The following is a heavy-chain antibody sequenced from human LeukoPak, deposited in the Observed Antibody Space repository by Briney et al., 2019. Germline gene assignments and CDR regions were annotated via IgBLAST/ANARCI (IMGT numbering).Heavy chain of an antibody. D-gene: IGHD3-22*01. V-gene: IGHV4-59*08. J-gene: IGHJ5*02. CDR3: ARQPASSGYYYGWFDP. Sequence: SETLSLTCTVSGGSISSYYWSWIRQPPGKGLEWVGYIYYSGSTNYNPYLKSRVTISVDTSKNQFSLKLSSVTAADTAVYYCARQPASSGYYYGWFDPWGQGTLVTVSS. CDR2: IYYSGST. CDR1: GGSISSYY.